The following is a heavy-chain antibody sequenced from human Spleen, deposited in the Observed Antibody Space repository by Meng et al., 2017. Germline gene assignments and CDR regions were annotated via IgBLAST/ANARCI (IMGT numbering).Heavy chain of an antibody. CDR3: ARDPRLYYGLGTYSAFDI. J-gene: IGHJ3*02. D-gene: IGHD3-10*01. Sequence: GESLKISCSASEFTFSNYIMNWVRQAPGKGLEWVSSISNSGTYIYYADSVKGRFTISRDNAKNSLYLQMNSLRAEDTAVYYCARDPRLYYGLGTYSAFDIWGPGTMVTVSS. V-gene: IGHV3-21*01. CDR1: EFTFSNYI. CDR2: ISNSGTYI.